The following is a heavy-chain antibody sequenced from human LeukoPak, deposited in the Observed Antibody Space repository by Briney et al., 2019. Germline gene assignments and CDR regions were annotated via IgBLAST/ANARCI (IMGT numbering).Heavy chain of an antibody. CDR2: IRSKANSYAT. V-gene: IGHV3-73*01. D-gene: IGHD3-16*02. CDR1: GFTFSGSA. Sequence: GGSLRLSCAASGFTFSGSAMHWVRQASGKGLEWVGRIRSKANSYATAYAASVKGRFIISRDDSKNTAYLQMNSLKTEDTAVYYCTVIMITFGGVIVDYWGQGTLVTVSS. J-gene: IGHJ4*02. CDR3: TVIMITFGGVIVDY.